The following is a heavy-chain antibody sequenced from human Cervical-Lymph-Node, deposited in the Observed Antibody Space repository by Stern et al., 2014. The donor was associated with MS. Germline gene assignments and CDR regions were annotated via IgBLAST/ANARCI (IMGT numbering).Heavy chain of an antibody. J-gene: IGHJ4*02. CDR1: GFAFSTYG. D-gene: IGHD6-19*01. Sequence: VQLVESGGGVLQPRRSLRLSCSPSGFAFSTYGMHWVRQAPGQGLAWVALIVFDGAKTYYADSVKGRFTISRDNPKNTLYLQMKSLRGEDTAVYYCARGSDWYPLDYWGQGTLVTVSS. CDR3: ARGSDWYPLDY. CDR2: IVFDGAKT. V-gene: IGHV3-30*03.